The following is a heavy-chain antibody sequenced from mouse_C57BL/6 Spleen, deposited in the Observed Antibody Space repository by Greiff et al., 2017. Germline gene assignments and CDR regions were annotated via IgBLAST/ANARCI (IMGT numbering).Heavy chain of an antibody. Sequence: VQLQQPGAELVKPGASVKLSCKASGYTFTSYWMQWVKQRPGQGLEWIGEIDPSDSYTNYNQKFKGKATLTVDTSSSTAYMQLSSLTSEDSAVYYCARWGLRGDVDYWGQGTTLTVSS. CDR2: IDPSDSYT. CDR3: ARWGLRGDVDY. V-gene: IGHV1-50*01. J-gene: IGHJ2*01. CDR1: GYTFTSYW. D-gene: IGHD2-4*01.